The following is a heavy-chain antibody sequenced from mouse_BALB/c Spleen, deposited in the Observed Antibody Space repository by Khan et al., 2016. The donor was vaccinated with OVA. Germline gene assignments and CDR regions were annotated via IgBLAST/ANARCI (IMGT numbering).Heavy chain of an antibody. CDR3: ARPYRYGGRAWFTY. D-gene: IGHD2-14*01. CDR1: GFDFSRYW. Sequence: EVQLQESGGGLVQPGGSLKLSCAASGFDFSRYWMSWVRQAPGKGLEWIGEINPDSSTINYTPSLKDKFIISRDNAKNTLYLQMSKVRSEATALYYCARPYRYGGRAWFTYGGQGTLVTVSA. CDR2: INPDSSTI. V-gene: IGHV4-1*02. J-gene: IGHJ3*01.